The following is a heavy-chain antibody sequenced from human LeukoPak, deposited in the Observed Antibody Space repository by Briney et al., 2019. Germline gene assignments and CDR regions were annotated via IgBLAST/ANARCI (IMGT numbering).Heavy chain of an antibody. D-gene: IGHD4-23*01. CDR1: GFTFSSHW. CDR2: IKQGGGER. J-gene: IGHJ4*02. V-gene: IGHV3-7*03. CDR3: ARGPAYGGRTDYLDY. Sequence: AGGSLRLSCAASGFTFSSHWMNWVRQAPGKGLEWVANIKQGGGERNYVDSVKGRFTISRDDAKNSLYLQMNSLRAEDTAIYYRARGPAYGGRTDYLDYWGQGTLVTVSS.